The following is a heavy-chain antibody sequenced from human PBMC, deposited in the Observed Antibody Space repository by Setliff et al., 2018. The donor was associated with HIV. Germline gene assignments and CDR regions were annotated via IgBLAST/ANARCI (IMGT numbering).Heavy chain of an antibody. V-gene: IGHV3-30*04. CDR1: GFNFNNHA. D-gene: IGHD2-8*01. Sequence: PGGSLRLSCAASGFNFNNHAMHWVRQAPGKGPECVAVISDDGSAKYYGDSAKGRFTISRDNSKDTLYLDLNSLRSEDTAVYYCVRDDSNGPNSLDPWGQGTLVTVSS. CDR3: VRDDSNGPNSLDP. J-gene: IGHJ5*02. CDR2: ISDDGSAK.